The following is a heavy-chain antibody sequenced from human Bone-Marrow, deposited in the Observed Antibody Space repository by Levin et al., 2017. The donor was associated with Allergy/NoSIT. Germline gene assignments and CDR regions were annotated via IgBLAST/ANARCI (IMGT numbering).Heavy chain of an antibody. V-gene: IGHV3-9*01. J-gene: IGHJ4*02. D-gene: IGHD2-2*01. CDR3: TKEMSSFSNGPLVSDY. Sequence: PGGSLRLSCAATGFTFDDYAMHWVRQAPGQGLEWVSGITWNSNNIDYADNVKGRFTISRDNAKNLLYLEMKSLRTEDTAFYYCTKEMSSFSNGPLVSDYWGQGALVTGPS. CDR2: ITWNSNNI. CDR1: GFTFDDYA.